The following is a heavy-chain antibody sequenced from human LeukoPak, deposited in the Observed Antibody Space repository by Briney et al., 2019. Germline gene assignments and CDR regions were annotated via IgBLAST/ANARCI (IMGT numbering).Heavy chain of an antibody. V-gene: IGHV4-59*08. CDR2: IYYSGST. CDR1: GGSISSYY. J-gene: IGHJ4*02. CDR3: ARSGGVEFDY. Sequence: SETLSLTCTVSGGSISSYYWSWIRQPPGKGLEWIGYIYYSGSTNYNPSLKSRVTISVDTSKNQFSLKLSSVTAADTAVYYCARSGGVEFDYWGQGTLVTVSS. D-gene: IGHD3-16*01.